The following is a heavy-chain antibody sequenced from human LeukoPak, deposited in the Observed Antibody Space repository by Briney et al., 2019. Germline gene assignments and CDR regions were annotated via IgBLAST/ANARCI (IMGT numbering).Heavy chain of an antibody. V-gene: IGHV3-7*01. CDR1: GFTFSSYA. CDR3: ARVPMTTGT. Sequence: GGSLRLSCAASGFTFSSYAMSWVRQAPGKGLEWVANIKQDGSEKYYVDSVKGRFTISRDNAKNSLYLQMNSLRAEDTAVYYCARVPMTTGTWGQGTLVTVSS. CDR2: IKQDGSEK. J-gene: IGHJ5*02. D-gene: IGHD4-17*01.